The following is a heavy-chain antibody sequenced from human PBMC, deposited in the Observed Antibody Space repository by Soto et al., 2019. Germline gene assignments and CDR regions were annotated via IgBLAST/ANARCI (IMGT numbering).Heavy chain of an antibody. CDR3: AIGHDCGGDCYPYYFDY. CDR2: ISADNGNT. V-gene: IGHV1-18*01. CDR1: GYTFTSYG. Sequence: QVQLVQSGAEVKKPGASVKVSCKAPGYTFTSYGISWVRQAPGQGLEWMGWISADNGNTYYAQKLQGRVTMTTDTSTSTAYMELRNMSAADTAVYSCAIGHDCGGDCYPYYFDYLRQRTLLTLSS. J-gene: IGHJ4*02. D-gene: IGHD2-21*02.